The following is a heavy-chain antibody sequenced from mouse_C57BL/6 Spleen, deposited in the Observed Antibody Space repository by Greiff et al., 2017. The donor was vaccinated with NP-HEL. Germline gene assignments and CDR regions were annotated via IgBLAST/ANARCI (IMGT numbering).Heavy chain of an antibody. CDR1: GYSFTGYY. Sequence: VQLKESGPELVKPGASVKISCKASGYSFTGYYMNWVKQSPEKSLEWIGEINPSTGGTTYNQKFKAKATLTVDKSSSTAYMQLKSLTSEDSAVYYCARETYYGSSDFDYWGQGTTLTVSS. CDR3: ARETYYGSSDFDY. CDR2: INPSTGGT. J-gene: IGHJ2*01. D-gene: IGHD1-1*01. V-gene: IGHV1-42*01.